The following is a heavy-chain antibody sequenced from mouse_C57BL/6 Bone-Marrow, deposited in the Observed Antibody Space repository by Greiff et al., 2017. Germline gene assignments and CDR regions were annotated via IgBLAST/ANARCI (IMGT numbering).Heavy chain of an antibody. CDR2: IDPSDSET. J-gene: IGHJ2*01. CDR1: GYTFTSYW. D-gene: IGHD1-1*01. V-gene: IGHV1-52*01. Sequence: QVQLQQPGAELVRPGSSVKLSCKASGYTFTSYWMHWVKQRPIQGLEWIGNIDPSDSETHYSQKFKDKATLTVDKSSSTAYMQLSSLTSEDSAVYYCARGNYYGSDYWGQGTTLTVSS. CDR3: ARGNYYGSDY.